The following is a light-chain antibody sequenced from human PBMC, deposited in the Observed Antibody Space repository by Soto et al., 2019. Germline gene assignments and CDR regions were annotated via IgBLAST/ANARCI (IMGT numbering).Light chain of an antibody. CDR1: QSVSTNY. Sequence: EMVVTQSPGTLSLSPGERATLSCRASQSVSTNYLAWYQQKPGRAPMLRIYGASSRGTGIPGRFSGSGSGTDFTLPISSPEPEDFAVYYCQQYGRSPSITFGQGTRLEIK. V-gene: IGKV3-20*01. CDR2: GAS. CDR3: QQYGRSPSIT. J-gene: IGKJ5*01.